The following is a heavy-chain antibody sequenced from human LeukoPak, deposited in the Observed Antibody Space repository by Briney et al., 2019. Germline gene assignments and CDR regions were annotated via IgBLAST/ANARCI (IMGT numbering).Heavy chain of an antibody. CDR3: ARDQLIFGGSSGWYELDAFDI. Sequence: SETLSLTCAVYGGSFSGYYWSWIRQPPGKGLEWIGEINHSGSTNYNPSLKSRVTISVDTSKNQFSLKLSSVTAADTAVYYCARDQLIFGGSSGWYELDAFDIWGQGTMVTVSS. V-gene: IGHV4-34*01. D-gene: IGHD6-19*01. CDR2: INHSGST. J-gene: IGHJ3*02. CDR1: GGSFSGYY.